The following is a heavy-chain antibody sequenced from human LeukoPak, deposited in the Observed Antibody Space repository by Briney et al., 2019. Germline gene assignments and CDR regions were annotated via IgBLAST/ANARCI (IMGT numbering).Heavy chain of an antibody. D-gene: IGHD3-16*02. Sequence: PSQTLSLTCTVSGGSISSGSYCWSWIRQPAGKGLEWIGRIYTSGSTNYNPSLKSRVTISVDTSKNQFSLKLSSVTAADTAVYYCARLPTSYVWGSYRLGAFDIWGQGTMVTVSS. V-gene: IGHV4-61*02. CDR2: IYTSGST. CDR1: GGSISSGSYC. J-gene: IGHJ3*02. CDR3: ARLPTSYVWGSYRLGAFDI.